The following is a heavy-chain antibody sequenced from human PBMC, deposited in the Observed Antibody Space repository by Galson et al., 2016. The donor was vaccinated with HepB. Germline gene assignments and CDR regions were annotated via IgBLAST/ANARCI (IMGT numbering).Heavy chain of an antibody. V-gene: IGHV3-74*01. D-gene: IGHD1-26*01. CDR3: GREGAGTGATMDY. CDR1: GLTFSSYW. Sequence: SLRLSCAASGLTFSSYWMHWVRQAPGKGLEWVSRIKTDGSGAGYVDSVKGRFTISRDNAKNSLYLQMSRLRAEDTAVYYCGREGAGTGATMDYWGQGAMVTVSS. J-gene: IGHJ4*02. CDR2: IKTDGSGA.